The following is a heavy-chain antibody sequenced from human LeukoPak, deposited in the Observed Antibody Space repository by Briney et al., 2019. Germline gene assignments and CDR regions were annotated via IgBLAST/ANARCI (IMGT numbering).Heavy chain of an antibody. J-gene: IGHJ6*03. V-gene: IGHV1-2*02. CDR3: ARSEQFPYYMDV. CDR2: IHRNSGGT. CDR1: GYTFTGYY. Sequence: ASVKVSCKASGYTFTGYYMHWVRQAPGQGLEWMGWIHRNSGGTNYAQKFQGRVTMTRDTSISTAYMELSRLRSDDTAVYYCARSEQFPYYMDVWGKGTTVTVSS. D-gene: IGHD6-19*01.